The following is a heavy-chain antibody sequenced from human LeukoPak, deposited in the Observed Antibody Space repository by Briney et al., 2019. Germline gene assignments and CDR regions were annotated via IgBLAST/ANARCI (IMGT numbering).Heavy chain of an antibody. V-gene: IGHV4-39*01. CDR3: ARLVGSPTRAPIFDY. Sequence: SETLSLTCTVSGGSISVISYYWGWIRQPPGKGLEWIGSTYYSGSTYYNPSLKSRVTISVDTSKNQFSLKLSSVTAADTAVYYCARLVGSPTRAPIFDYWGQGTLVTVSS. D-gene: IGHD3-10*01. CDR1: GGSISVISYY. CDR2: TYYSGST. J-gene: IGHJ4*02.